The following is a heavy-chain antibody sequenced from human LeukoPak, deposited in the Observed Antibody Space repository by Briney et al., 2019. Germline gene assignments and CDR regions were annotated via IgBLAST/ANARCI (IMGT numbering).Heavy chain of an antibody. CDR1: GGSISSGGYY. V-gene: IGHV4-31*03. D-gene: IGHD3-22*01. Sequence: NPSETLSLTCTVSGGSISSGGYYWSWIRQHPGKGLEWIGYIYYSGSTYYNPSLKSRVTISVDTSKNQFSLKLSSVTAADTAVYYCARHDSSGYYYPEYFDYWGQGTLVTVSS. J-gene: IGHJ4*02. CDR3: ARHDSSGYYYPEYFDY. CDR2: IYYSGST.